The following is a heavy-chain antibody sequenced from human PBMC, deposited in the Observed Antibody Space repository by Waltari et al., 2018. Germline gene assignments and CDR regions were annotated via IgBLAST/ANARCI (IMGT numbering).Heavy chain of an antibody. CDR3: ARGPPHAFDY. CDR1: GGSIRISSYY. Sequence: QLQLPDSGPGLVKPSETLSLTFPVSGGSIRISSYYSLCIRHPPGKGLEWIGSIYYSGSTYYNPSLKSRVTISVDTSKNQFYLKLSSVTAADTAVYYCARGPPHAFDYWGQGTLVTVSS. J-gene: IGHJ4*02. V-gene: IGHV4-39*01. CDR2: IYYSGST.